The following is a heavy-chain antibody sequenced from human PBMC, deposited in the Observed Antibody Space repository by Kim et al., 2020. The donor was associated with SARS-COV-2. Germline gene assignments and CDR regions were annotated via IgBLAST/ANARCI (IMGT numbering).Heavy chain of an antibody. V-gene: IGHV3-64D*09. D-gene: IGHD3-22*01. CDR3: VKTTTYYYDSSGYYDY. J-gene: IGHJ4*02. Sequence: SVKGRFTISRDNSKNTLYLQMSSLRAEDTAVYYCVKTTTYYYDSSGYYDYWGQGTLVTVSS.